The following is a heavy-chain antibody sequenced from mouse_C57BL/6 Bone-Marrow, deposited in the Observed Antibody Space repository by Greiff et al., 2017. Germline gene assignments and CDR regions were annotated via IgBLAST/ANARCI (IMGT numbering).Heavy chain of an antibody. D-gene: IGHD4-1*01. CDR1: GYTFTSYW. V-gene: IGHV1-69*01. J-gene: IGHJ2*01. CDR3: ARWDWDYFDY. Sequence: VQLQQSGAELVMPGASVKLSCKASGYTFTSYWMHWVKQRPGQGLEWIGEIDPSDSYTNYNQKFKGKSTLTVDKSSSTAYMQRSSLTSEDSAVYYCARWDWDYFDYWGQGTTLTVSS. CDR2: IDPSDSYT.